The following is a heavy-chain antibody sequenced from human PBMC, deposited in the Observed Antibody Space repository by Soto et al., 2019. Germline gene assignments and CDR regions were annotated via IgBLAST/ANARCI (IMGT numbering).Heavy chain of an antibody. J-gene: IGHJ4*02. Sequence: QVQLVQSGAEVKKPGASVKISCKASGYTFTNYAFSWVQQAPGQGLEWMGWTSAYNGNTNYPQKLQGRVTMTTDTSTSTAYMELRSLRSDDTAVYYCARDLATAGPFDCWGQGTLVTVSS. CDR3: ARDLATAGPFDC. V-gene: IGHV1-18*01. D-gene: IGHD6-13*01. CDR2: TSAYNGNT. CDR1: GYTFTNYA.